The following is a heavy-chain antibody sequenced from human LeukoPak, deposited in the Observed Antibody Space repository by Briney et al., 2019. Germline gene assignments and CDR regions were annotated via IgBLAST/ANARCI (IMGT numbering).Heavy chain of an antibody. Sequence: GGSLRLSCAASGFTFTTYAMSWVRQAPGKGLEWVATITAGGGSTYYAESVKGRFTISRDNSKNTLYLQMNSLRAEDTALYYCAKGRNYDFWSGYPHFDYWGQGTLVTVSS. D-gene: IGHD3-3*01. J-gene: IGHJ4*02. CDR2: ITAGGGST. V-gene: IGHV3-23*01. CDR3: AKGRNYDFWSGYPHFDY. CDR1: GFTFTTYA.